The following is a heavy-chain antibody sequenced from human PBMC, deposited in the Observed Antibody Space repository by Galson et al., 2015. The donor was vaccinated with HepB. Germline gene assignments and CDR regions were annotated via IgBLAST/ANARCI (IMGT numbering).Heavy chain of an antibody. CDR3: ARAPERQGDFDWLLSVGLFDY. V-gene: IGHV1-18*01. CDR1: GYTFTSYG. Sequence: SVKVSCKASGYTFTSYGISWVRQAPGQGLGWMGWISAYNGNTNYAQKLQGRVTMTTDTSTSTAYMELRSLRSDDTAVYYCARAPERQGDFDWLLSVGLFDYWGQGTLVTVSS. D-gene: IGHD3-9*01. CDR2: ISAYNGNT. J-gene: IGHJ4*02.